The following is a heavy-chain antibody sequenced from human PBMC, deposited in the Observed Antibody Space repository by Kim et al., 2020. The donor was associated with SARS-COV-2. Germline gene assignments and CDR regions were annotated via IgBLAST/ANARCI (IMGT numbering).Heavy chain of an antibody. J-gene: IGHJ4*02. CDR1: GGSISSGGYY. D-gene: IGHD3-10*01. V-gene: IGHV4-31*03. CDR3: ARGWYMVRGANTFDY. CDR2: IYYSGST. Sequence: SETLSLTCTVSGGSISSGGYYWSWIRQHPGKGLEWIGYIYYSGSTYYNPSLKSRVTISVDTSKNQFSLKLSSVTAADTAVYYCARGWYMVRGANTFDYWGQGTLVTVSS.